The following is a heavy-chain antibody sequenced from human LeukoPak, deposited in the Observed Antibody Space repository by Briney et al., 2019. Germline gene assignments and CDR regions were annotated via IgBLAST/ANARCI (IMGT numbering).Heavy chain of an antibody. V-gene: IGHV3-21*01. CDR2: ISSSNTNI. D-gene: IGHD6-19*01. Sequence: GGSLRLSCAASGLTFSNYNMNWVCQAPGKGLEWVSYISSSNTNIYYTDSVKGRFTISRDNAKNSLHLQMNSLRAEDTAVYYCARDDTAVAGTELDYWGQGTLVTVSS. CDR1: GLTFSNYN. J-gene: IGHJ4*02. CDR3: ARDDTAVAGTELDY.